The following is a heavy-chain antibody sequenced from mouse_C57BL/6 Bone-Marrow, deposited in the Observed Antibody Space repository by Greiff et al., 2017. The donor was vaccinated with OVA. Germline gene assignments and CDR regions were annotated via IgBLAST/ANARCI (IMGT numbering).Heavy chain of an antibody. CDR2: IDPSDSYT. J-gene: IGHJ2*01. CDR3: ARDYFGSSSFYSVF. V-gene: IGHV1-69*01. Sequence: QVQLQQPGAELVMPGASVKLSCKASGYTFTSYWMHWVKQRPGPGLEWIGEIDPSDSYTNYNKKFKGKSTLTVDKSSSTAYMQLSSLTSEDSAVXACARDYFGSSSFYSVFWGQGTTLPVSS. D-gene: IGHD1-1*01. CDR1: GYTFTSYW.